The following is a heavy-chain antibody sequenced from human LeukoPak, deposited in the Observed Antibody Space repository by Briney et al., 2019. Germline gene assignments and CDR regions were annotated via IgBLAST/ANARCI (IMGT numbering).Heavy chain of an antibody. CDR3: ARHEGRAADNWFDP. D-gene: IGHD6-13*01. CDR1: GFTFSSYG. Sequence: PGRALRLSCAASGFTFSSYGMHWVRQAPGKGLGWVAGIWYDGSNKYYADSVKGRFTISRDNSKNTLYLQMNSLRAEDTAVYYCARHEGRAADNWFDPWGQGTLVTVSS. J-gene: IGHJ5*02. V-gene: IGHV3-33*01. CDR2: IWYDGSNK.